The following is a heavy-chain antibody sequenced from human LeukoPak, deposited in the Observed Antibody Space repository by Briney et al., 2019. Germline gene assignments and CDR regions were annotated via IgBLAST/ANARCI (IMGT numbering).Heavy chain of an antibody. CDR1: GLTFSINW. J-gene: IGHJ4*02. CDR3: STRDGGSPGEN. Sequence: GGSLSLSCATSGLTFSINWMHWARHAPGKGLVWVSRINSDGSSTIYAHSVKGRSTLSRDNAKNTLYLKINSVRTDDPGVVFCSTRDGGSPGENCGQGALVTVSS. D-gene: IGHD4-17*01. V-gene: IGHV3-74*01. CDR2: INSDGSST.